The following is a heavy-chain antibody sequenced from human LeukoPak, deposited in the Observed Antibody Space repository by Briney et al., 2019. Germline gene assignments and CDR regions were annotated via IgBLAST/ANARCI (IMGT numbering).Heavy chain of an antibody. CDR1: GFTFSSYA. Sequence: PGGSLRLSCAASGFTFSSYAMHWVRQAPGTGLEWVSSISSSGSFFYYADSVKGRFTISRDNAKNSLYLQMSSLRVEDTAVYFCARGLFGVINPTDYWGQGTLVTVSS. CDR3: ARGLFGVINPTDY. J-gene: IGHJ4*02. D-gene: IGHD3-3*01. V-gene: IGHV3-21*01. CDR2: ISSSGSFF.